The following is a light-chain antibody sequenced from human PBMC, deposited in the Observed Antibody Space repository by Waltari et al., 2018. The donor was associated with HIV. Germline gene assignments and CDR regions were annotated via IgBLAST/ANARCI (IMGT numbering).Light chain of an antibody. CDR3: QSYDDTTYV. V-gene: IGLV6-57*01. CDR2: END. J-gene: IGLJ1*01. CDR1: GGIIGTFY. Sequence: NFMLTQPHSVSGSPANTSVLSCTRNGGIIGTFYVQSYRQRPGSSPTTLIFENDRRPSGVPERFSGSIDSSSDSASLFISGLKTEDEADYYCQSYDDTTYVFGTGTKVTVL.